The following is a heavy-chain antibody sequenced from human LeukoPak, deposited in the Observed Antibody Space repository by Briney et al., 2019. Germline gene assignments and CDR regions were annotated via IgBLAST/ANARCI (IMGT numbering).Heavy chain of an antibody. Sequence: GGSLRLSCAASGFTFSDYYMSWIRQAPGKGLEWLSYISSSGYTIYYADSVKGRFTISRDNANNSLYLQMNSLRAEDTAVYYCARYCSSTSCYTPSDVYDIWGQGTMLTVSS. D-gene: IGHD2-2*02. J-gene: IGHJ3*02. CDR2: ISSSGYTI. CDR1: GFTFSDYY. CDR3: ARYCSSTSCYTPSDVYDI. V-gene: IGHV3-11*04.